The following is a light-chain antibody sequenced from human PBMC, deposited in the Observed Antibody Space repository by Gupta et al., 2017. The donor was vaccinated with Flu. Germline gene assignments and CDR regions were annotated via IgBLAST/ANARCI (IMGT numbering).Light chain of an antibody. CDR2: KAS. V-gene: IGKV1-5*03. J-gene: IGKJ1*01. CDR1: QSISSW. CDR3: QQYHSYSWT. Sequence: DIQMTQSPSTLSASIGDRVTITCRASQSISSWLAWYQQKPGKAPKLLIYKASTLQSGVPLSFSGSGSGTDFTLTISSLQPDDFATYYCQQYHSYSWTFGQGTKVEIK.